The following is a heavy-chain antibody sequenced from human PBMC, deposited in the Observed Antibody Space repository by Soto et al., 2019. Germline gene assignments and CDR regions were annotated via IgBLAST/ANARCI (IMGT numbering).Heavy chain of an antibody. Sequence: EVQLLESGGGLVQPGGSLRLSCAASGFTFSSYAMSWVRQAPGKGLEWVSAISGSGGSTYYADSVKGRFTISRDNSKNTLYLQMNSLRAEDTAVYYCAKDRIAAAGIAEYFQHWGQGTLVTVSS. CDR2: ISGSGGST. D-gene: IGHD6-13*01. V-gene: IGHV3-23*01. J-gene: IGHJ1*01. CDR3: AKDRIAAAGIAEYFQH. CDR1: GFTFSSYA.